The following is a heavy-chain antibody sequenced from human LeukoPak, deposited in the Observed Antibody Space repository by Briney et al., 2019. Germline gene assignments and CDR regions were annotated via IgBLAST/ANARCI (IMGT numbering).Heavy chain of an antibody. Sequence: SGVSLRLSCAASDFTFGSNYMTWVRQTPGKGLEGVSVIFGSKNIYYADSVKGRFTFSKDNSKNTVYLQMNSLRVEATAIYYCARGLGAYGSSWYFFYGLDVWGRGTTVIVSS. CDR3: ARGLGAYGSSWYFFYGLDV. J-gene: IGHJ6*02. CDR2: IFGSKNI. V-gene: IGHV3-66*01. D-gene: IGHD6-13*01. CDR1: DFTFGSNY.